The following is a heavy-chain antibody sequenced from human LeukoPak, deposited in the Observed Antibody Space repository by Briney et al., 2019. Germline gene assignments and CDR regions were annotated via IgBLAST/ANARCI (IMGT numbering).Heavy chain of an antibody. D-gene: IGHD3-10*01. CDR1: GFTFSSYS. V-gene: IGHV3-49*04. CDR2: VRSKAYGGTT. J-gene: IGHJ4*02. CDR3: RRWVKDSRWLGGSTGY. Sequence: PGGSLRLSCAASGFTFSSYSMNWVRQAPGKGLEWVGVVRSKAYGGTTESAASLKCRFTISRDDYKIIAYLQMNSLKNEDTHVYYCRRWVKDSRWLGGSTGYWGQGTLVTVSS.